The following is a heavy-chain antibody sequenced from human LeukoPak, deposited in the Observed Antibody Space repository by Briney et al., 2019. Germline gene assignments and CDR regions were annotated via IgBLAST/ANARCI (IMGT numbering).Heavy chain of an antibody. CDR2: ISSSGSTI. J-gene: IGHJ3*02. D-gene: IGHD6-13*01. CDR3: ARHSSSYDAFDI. V-gene: IGHV3-48*03. CDR1: GFTFSSYE. Sequence: GGSLRLSCAASGFTFSSYEMNWVRQAPGKGLEWVSYISSSGSTIYYADSVKGRFNISRDNAKNSLYLQMNSLRAEDTAVYYCARHSSSYDAFDIWGQGTMVTVSS.